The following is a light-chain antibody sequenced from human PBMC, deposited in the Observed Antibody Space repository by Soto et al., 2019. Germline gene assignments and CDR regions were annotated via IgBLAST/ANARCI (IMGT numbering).Light chain of an antibody. CDR3: QQLNTYPLT. V-gene: IGKV1-9*01. Sequence: DIQLTQSPSFLSASVRDRVTITCRASQVLSSYLAWYQQKPGKAPKLMIYGVSTLQSGVPSRFSGSGSGTEFSLTISSLQPEDFATYYCQQLNTYPLTFGGGTKVEIK. CDR2: GVS. J-gene: IGKJ4*01. CDR1: QVLSSY.